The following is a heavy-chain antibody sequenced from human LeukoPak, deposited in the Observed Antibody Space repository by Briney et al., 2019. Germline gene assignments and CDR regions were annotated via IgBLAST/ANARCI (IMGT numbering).Heavy chain of an antibody. V-gene: IGHV1-2*02. CDR2: INPNSGGT. CDR3: ARDETTRDHGLFDY. CDR1: GYTFTGYY. D-gene: IGHD5-24*01. J-gene: IGHJ4*02. Sequence: GASVKVSCKASGYTFTGYYMHWVRQAPGQGLEWMGWINPNSGGTNYAQKFQGRVTMTRDTSISTAYMELSRLRSDDTAVYYCARDETTRDHGLFDYWGQGTLVTVSS.